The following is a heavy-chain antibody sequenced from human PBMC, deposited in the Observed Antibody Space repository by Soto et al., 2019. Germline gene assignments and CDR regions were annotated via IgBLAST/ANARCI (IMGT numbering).Heavy chain of an antibody. CDR2: ISYDGSNK. CDR1: GFTFSSYG. J-gene: IGHJ6*02. V-gene: IGHV3-30*18. Sequence: HPGGSLRLCCAASGFTFSSYGMHWVRQAPGKGLEWVAVISYDGSNKYYADSVKGRFTISRDNSKNTLYLQMNSLRAEDTAVYYCAKGGSSGWFPYYYYGMDVWGQGTTVTV. D-gene: IGHD6-19*01. CDR3: AKGGSSGWFPYYYYGMDV.